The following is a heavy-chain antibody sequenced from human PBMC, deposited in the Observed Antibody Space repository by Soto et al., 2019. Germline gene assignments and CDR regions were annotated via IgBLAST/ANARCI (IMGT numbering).Heavy chain of an antibody. V-gene: IGHV3-21*01. CDR3: ARIFRGVTIFGVVIGNYFDY. CDR2: ISSSSSYI. Sequence: GGSLRLSCAASGFTFSSYSMNWVRQAPGKGLEWVSSISSSSSYIYYADSVKGRFTISRDNAKNSLYLHMNSLRAEDTAVYYCARIFRGVTIFGVVIGNYFDYWGQGTLVTVSS. CDR1: GFTFSSYS. J-gene: IGHJ4*02. D-gene: IGHD3-3*01.